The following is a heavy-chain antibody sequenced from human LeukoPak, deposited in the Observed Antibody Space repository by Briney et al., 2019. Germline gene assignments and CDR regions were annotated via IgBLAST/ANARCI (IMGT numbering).Heavy chain of an antibody. V-gene: IGHV3-33*06. CDR3: AKGGGSDFFDY. CDR2: IWYDGSNK. J-gene: IGHJ4*02. D-gene: IGHD5-12*01. Sequence: GRSLRLSCAASGFTFSSYGMHWVRQAPGKGLEWVAVIWYDGSNKYYADSVKGRFTISRDNSKNTLYLQMNSLRSDDTAVYYCAKGGGSDFFDYWGQGTLVAVSS. CDR1: GFTFSSYG.